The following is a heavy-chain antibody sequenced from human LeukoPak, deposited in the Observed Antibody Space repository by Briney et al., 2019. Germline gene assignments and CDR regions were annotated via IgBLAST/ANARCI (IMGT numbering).Heavy chain of an antibody. Sequence: WASVKVSCKASGYTFTGYYMHWVRQAPGQGLEWMGWINPNSGGTNYAQKFQGRVTMTRDTSISTACMELSRLRSDDTAVYYCARDLVADPQSIGGNWFDPWGQGTLVTVSS. CDR2: INPNSGGT. D-gene: IGHD6-19*01. CDR3: ARDLVADPQSIGGNWFDP. V-gene: IGHV1-2*02. J-gene: IGHJ5*02. CDR1: GYTFTGYY.